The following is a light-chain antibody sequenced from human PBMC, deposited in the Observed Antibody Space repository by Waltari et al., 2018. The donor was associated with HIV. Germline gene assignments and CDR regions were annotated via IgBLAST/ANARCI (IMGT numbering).Light chain of an antibody. CDR3: QSYDTSNSHWV. Sequence: FILTQPHSVSGSPGKTVNISCTRSSGRIASNYVQWFHQRPGSAPINVIYQNNQRASGVADRFSGSIDRSSNSASLTISGLKTEDEADFFCQSYDTSNSHWVFGGGTKLTVL. J-gene: IGLJ3*02. CDR1: SGRIASNY. CDR2: QNN. V-gene: IGLV6-57*03.